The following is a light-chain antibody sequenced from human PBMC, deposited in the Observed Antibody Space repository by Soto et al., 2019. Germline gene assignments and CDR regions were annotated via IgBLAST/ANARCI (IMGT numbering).Light chain of an antibody. CDR1: QSVSSN. Sequence: EIVMTESPATLSVSPGERATLSCRASQSVSSNLAWYQQKPGQAPRLLIYGASTRATGIPARFSGSGYGTEFTRTISILHSEDCAVYYCQQYNNWQRTFGPGTKVNIK. V-gene: IGKV3-15*01. CDR3: QQYNNWQRT. CDR2: GAS. J-gene: IGKJ3*01.